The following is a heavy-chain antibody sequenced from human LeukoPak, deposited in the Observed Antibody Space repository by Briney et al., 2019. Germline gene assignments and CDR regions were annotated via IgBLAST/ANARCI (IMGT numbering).Heavy chain of an antibody. Sequence: ASVKVSCKASGYTFTSYGISWVRQAPGQGLEWMGWISAYNGNTNYAQKLQGRVTMTTDTSASTAYMELRSLRSDDTAVYYCARDRAYSSGYYFDYWGQGTLVTVSS. CDR1: GYTFTSYG. CDR3: ARDRAYSSGYYFDY. CDR2: ISAYNGNT. V-gene: IGHV1-18*01. D-gene: IGHD3-22*01. J-gene: IGHJ4*02.